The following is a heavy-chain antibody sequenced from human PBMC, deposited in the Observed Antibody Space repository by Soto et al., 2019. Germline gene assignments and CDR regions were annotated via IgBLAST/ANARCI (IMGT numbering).Heavy chain of an antibody. D-gene: IGHD3-22*01. Sequence: PSETLSLTCTVSGGSISSGDYYWSWIRQPPGKGLEWIGYIYYSGSTYYNPSLKSRVTISVDTSKNQFSLKLSSVTAADTAVYYCAREGYYYDSSGYLDYWGQGTLVTVSS. J-gene: IGHJ4*02. CDR2: IYYSGST. CDR1: GGSISSGDYY. CDR3: AREGYYYDSSGYLDY. V-gene: IGHV4-30-4*01.